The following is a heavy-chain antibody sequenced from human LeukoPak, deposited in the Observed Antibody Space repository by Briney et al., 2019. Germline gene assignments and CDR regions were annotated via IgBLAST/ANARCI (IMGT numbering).Heavy chain of an antibody. Sequence: KSGGSLRLSCVASGFTFSSYGMHWVRQAPGKGLEWVSSISSSSSYIYYADSVKGRFTISRDNAKNSLYLQMNSLRAEDTAVYYCARTYAFHSSSWTNDAFDIWGQGTMVTVSS. CDR3: ARTYAFHSSSWTNDAFDI. V-gene: IGHV3-21*01. D-gene: IGHD6-13*01. CDR1: GFTFSSYG. CDR2: ISSSSSYI. J-gene: IGHJ3*02.